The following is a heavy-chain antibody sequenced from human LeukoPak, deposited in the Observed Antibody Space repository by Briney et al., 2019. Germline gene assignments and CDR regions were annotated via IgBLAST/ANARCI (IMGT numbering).Heavy chain of an antibody. J-gene: IGHJ4*02. CDR2: IYSGGST. CDR3: ARVFPTIFGVERGPFDY. V-gene: IGHV3-53*01. D-gene: IGHD3-3*01. Sequence: GGSLRLSCAASGFTVSSNYMSWVRQAPGKGLEWVSVIYSGGSTYYADSVKGRFTISRDSSKNTLCLQMNSLRAEDTAVYYCARVFPTIFGVERGPFDYWGQGTLVTVSS. CDR1: GFTVSSNY.